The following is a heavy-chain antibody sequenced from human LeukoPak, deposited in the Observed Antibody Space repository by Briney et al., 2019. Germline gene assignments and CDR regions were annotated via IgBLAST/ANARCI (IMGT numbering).Heavy chain of an antibody. D-gene: IGHD3-10*01. CDR2: IYYSGST. CDR3: ARGYYGHGMDV. Sequence: SETLSLTCTVSGGSISSYYWSWIRQPPGKGLEWIGYIYYSGSTYYNPSLKSRVTISVDTSKNQFSLKLNSVTAADTAVYYCARGYYGHGMDVWGQGTTVTVSS. J-gene: IGHJ6*02. V-gene: IGHV4-30-4*08. CDR1: GGSISSYY.